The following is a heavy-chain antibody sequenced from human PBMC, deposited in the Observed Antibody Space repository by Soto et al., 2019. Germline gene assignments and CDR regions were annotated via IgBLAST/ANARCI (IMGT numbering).Heavy chain of an antibody. D-gene: IGHD2-2*01. V-gene: IGHV3-23*01. CDR3: ANARAGCSSTNCYSFDY. J-gene: IGHJ4*02. CDR1: GFTFSTYA. Sequence: EVQLLESGGGLVQPGGSLRLSCAASGFTFSTYAMNWVRQAPGKGLEWVSVISGNGGVTYYADSVKGRFTISRDNSKNTLFLQMDSLRAEDTAIYYCANARAGCSSTNCYSFDYWGQGTLVTVSS. CDR2: ISGNGGVT.